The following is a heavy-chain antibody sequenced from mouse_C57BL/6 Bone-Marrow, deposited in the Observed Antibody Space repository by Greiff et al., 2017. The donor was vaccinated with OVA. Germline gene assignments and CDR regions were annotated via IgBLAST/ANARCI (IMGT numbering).Heavy chain of an antibody. CDR2: ISSGSSTI. J-gene: IGHJ3*01. CDR1: GFTFSDYG. CDR3: ARFPRWLLFAY. Sequence: VMLVESGGGLVKPGGSLKLSCAASGFTFSDYGMHWVRQAPEKGLEWVAYISSGSSTIYYADTVKGRFTISRDNAKNTLFLQMTSLRSEDTAMYYCARFPRWLLFAYWGQGTLVTVSA. D-gene: IGHD2-3*01. V-gene: IGHV5-17*01.